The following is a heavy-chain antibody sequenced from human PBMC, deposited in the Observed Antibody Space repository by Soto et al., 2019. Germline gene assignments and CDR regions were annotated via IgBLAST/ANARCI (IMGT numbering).Heavy chain of an antibody. J-gene: IGHJ4*02. V-gene: IGHV1-46*01. D-gene: IGHD6-25*01. Sequence: QVQLVQSGAAVKEPGASVKVSCKASGYTFTTYYMHWVRQAPGQGLEWMGIINPSGGSTSYAQKFQDRVAMTRDTSTSTVYMALSSLRSEDTAVYYCERASSGATYAHFDYWGQGTLVTVSS. CDR2: INPSGGST. CDR1: GYTFTTYY. CDR3: ERASSGATYAHFDY.